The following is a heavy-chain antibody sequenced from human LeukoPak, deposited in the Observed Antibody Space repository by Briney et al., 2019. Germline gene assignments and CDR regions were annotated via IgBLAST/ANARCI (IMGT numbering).Heavy chain of an antibody. CDR1: GGSFSGYY. Sequence: SETLSLTCAVYGGSFSGYYWSWIRQPPGKGLEWIGEINHSGSTNYNPSLKSRVTISVDTSKNQFSLKLSSVTAADTAVYYCASWPRYCSGGSCYRLSRFDPWGQGTLVTVSS. CDR3: ASWPRYCSGGSCYRLSRFDP. CDR2: INHSGST. V-gene: IGHV4-34*01. J-gene: IGHJ5*02. D-gene: IGHD2-15*01.